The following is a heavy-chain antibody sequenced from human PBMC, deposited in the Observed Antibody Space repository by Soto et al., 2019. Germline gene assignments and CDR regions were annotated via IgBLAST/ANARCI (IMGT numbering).Heavy chain of an antibody. J-gene: IGHJ5*02. V-gene: IGHV4-59*01. CDR2: IYYSGST. D-gene: IGHD1-26*01. CDR1: GGSISSYY. Sequence: SETLSLTCTVSGGSISSYYWSWIRQPPGKGLEWIGYIYYSGSTNYNPSLKSRVTISVDTSKNQFSLKLSSVTAADTAVYYCARVGGTPSGSYRFCFDPWGQGTLVTVSS. CDR3: ARVGGTPSGSYRFCFDP.